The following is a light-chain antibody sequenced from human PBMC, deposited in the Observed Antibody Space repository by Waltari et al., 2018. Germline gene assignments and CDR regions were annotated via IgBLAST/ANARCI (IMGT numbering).Light chain of an antibody. V-gene: IGLV1-44*01. CDR3: AAWDDSLNGHMV. CDR1: YSTIGSNT. Sequence: QSVVTQPPSVSGTPGQRVTIPCSGSYSTIGSNTVNWYQQLPETAPKLLIYSNDRRPSGVPDRFSGSKSGTSASLGISGLQSEDEADYYCAAWDDSLNGHMVFGGGTKVTVL. CDR2: SND. J-gene: IGLJ2*01.